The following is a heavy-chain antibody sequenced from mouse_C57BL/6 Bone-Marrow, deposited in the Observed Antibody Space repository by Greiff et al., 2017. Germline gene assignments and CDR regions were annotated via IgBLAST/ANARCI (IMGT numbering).Heavy chain of an antibody. Sequence: QVQLKESGAELARPGASVKLSCKASGYTFTSYGISWVKQRTGQGLEWIGEIYPRSGNTYYNEKFKGKATLTADKSSSTAYMELRSLTSEDSAVYFCARNREGYITTVVADYGGQGTTLTVSS. CDR1: GYTFTSYG. CDR2: IYPRSGNT. D-gene: IGHD1-1*01. J-gene: IGHJ2*01. V-gene: IGHV1-81*01. CDR3: ARNREGYITTVVADY.